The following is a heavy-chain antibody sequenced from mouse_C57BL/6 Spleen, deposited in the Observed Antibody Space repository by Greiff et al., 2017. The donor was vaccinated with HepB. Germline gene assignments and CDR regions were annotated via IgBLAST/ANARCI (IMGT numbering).Heavy chain of an antibody. CDR1: GYTFTSYT. V-gene: IGHV1-4*01. CDR3: AREWLLRVLFAY. CDR2: INPSSGYT. Sequence: QVQLQQSGAELARPGASVKMSCKASGYTFTSYTMHWVKQRPGQGLEWIGYINPSSGYTKYNQKFKDKATLTADKSSSTAYMQLSSLTSEDSAVYYCAREWLLRVLFAYWGQGTLVTVSA. J-gene: IGHJ3*01. D-gene: IGHD2-3*01.